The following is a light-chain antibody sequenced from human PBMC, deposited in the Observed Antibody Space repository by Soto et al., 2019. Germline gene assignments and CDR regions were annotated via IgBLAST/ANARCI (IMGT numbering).Light chain of an antibody. J-gene: IGKJ3*01. CDR3: QQRDNWPFT. V-gene: IGKV3-11*01. Sequence: EIVLTQSPATLSLSPGERATLSCRASQSVGSYLAWFQQSPGQAPRLVIHDASKRATGIPARFGGSGSGTDFSLTISGLEPEDFAVYYCQQRDNWPFTFGPGTTVDIK. CDR1: QSVGSY. CDR2: DAS.